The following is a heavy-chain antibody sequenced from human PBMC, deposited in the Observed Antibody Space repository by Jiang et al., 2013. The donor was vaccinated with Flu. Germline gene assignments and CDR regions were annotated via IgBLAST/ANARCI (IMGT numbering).Heavy chain of an antibody. CDR3: AKGGLLWFGELLSRPVLFDY. V-gene: IGHV3-30*18. Sequence: QLVESGGGVVQPGRSLRLSCAASGFTFSSYGMHWVRQAPGKGLEWVAVISYDGSNKYYADSVKGRFTISRDNSKNTLYLQMNSLRAEDTAVYYCAKGGLLWFGELLSRPVLFDYWGQGTLVTVSS. D-gene: IGHD3-10*01. J-gene: IGHJ4*02. CDR2: ISYDGSNK. CDR1: GFTFSSYG.